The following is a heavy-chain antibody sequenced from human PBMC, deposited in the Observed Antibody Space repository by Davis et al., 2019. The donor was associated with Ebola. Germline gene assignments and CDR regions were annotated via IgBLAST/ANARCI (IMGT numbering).Heavy chain of an antibody. J-gene: IGHJ6*02. CDR1: GGTFSSYA. V-gene: IGHV1-69*04. CDR3: ARDGGDYATTSFYYGMDV. Sequence: SVKVSCKASGGTFSSYAISWVRQAPGQGLEWMGRIIPILGIANYAQKFQGRVTITADKSTSTAYMELSSLRSEDTAVYYCARDGGDYATTSFYYGMDVWGQGTTVTVSS. CDR2: IIPILGIA. D-gene: IGHD4-17*01.